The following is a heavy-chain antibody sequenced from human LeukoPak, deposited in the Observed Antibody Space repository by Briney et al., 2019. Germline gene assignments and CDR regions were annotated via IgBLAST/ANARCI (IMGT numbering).Heavy chain of an antibody. V-gene: IGHV4-59*08. Sequence: SETLSLNCTVSGGSISSYYWSWIRQPPGKGLEWIGYIYYSGSTNYNPSRKSRVNISVDTSKNQFSLKLSSVTAAYPAVYYCVRQNHYYYGMDVWGQGTTVTVSS. J-gene: IGHJ6*02. CDR3: VRQNHYYYGMDV. CDR2: IYYSGST. CDR1: GGSISSYY.